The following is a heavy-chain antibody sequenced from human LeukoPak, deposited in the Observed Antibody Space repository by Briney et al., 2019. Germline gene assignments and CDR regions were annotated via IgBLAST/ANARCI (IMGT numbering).Heavy chain of an antibody. CDR1: GGSFSGYY. CDR3: ARLSGSYSGQVDY. J-gene: IGHJ4*02. V-gene: IGHV4-59*01. CDR2: IHYSGST. Sequence: SETLSLTCAVYGGSFSGYYWSWIRQPPGKGLEWIGYIHYSGSTNYNPSLKSRVTISVDTSKNQFSLKLSSVTAADTAVYYCARLSGSYSGQVDYWGQGTLVTVSS. D-gene: IGHD1-26*01.